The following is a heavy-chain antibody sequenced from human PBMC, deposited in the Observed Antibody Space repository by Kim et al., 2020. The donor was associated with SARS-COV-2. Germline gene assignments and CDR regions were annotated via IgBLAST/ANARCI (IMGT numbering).Heavy chain of an antibody. J-gene: IGHJ6*02. Sequence: GGSLRLSCAASGFTFSSYGMHWVRQAPGKGLEWVAVISYDGSNKYYADSVKGRFTISRDNSKNTLYLQMNSLRAEDTAVYYCAKYQKGIRDGYRRPAVPYYYYGMDVWGQGTTVTVSS. V-gene: IGHV3-30*18. CDR1: GFTFSSYG. CDR3: AKYQKGIRDGYRRPAVPYYYYGMDV. D-gene: IGHD5-12*01. CDR2: ISYDGSNK.